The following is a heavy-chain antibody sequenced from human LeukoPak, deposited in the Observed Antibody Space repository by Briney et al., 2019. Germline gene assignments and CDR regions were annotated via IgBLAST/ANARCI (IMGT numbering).Heavy chain of an antibody. CDR3: ARVGLVRLGYCFDY. D-gene: IGHD3-16*01. V-gene: IGHV1-18*01. Sequence: ASVKVSCKASGYTFTSYDINWVRQATGQGLEWMGWISAYNGNTNYAQKLQGRVTMTTDTSTSTAYMELRSLRSDDTAVYYCARVGLVRLGYCFDYWGQGTLVTVSS. CDR2: ISAYNGNT. CDR1: GYTFTSYD. J-gene: IGHJ4*02.